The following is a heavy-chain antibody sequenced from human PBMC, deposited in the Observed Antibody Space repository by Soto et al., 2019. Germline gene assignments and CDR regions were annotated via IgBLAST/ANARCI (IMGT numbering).Heavy chain of an antibody. CDR1: GFTFSSYS. CDR2: ISSSSSYI. CDR3: ARAALEYSGSHLDY. D-gene: IGHD6-6*01. V-gene: IGHV3-21*01. Sequence: GSLRLSCAASGFTFSSYSMNWVRQAPGKGLEWVSSISSSSSYIYYADSVKGRFTISRDNAKNSLYLQMNSLRAEDTAVYYCARAALEYSGSHLDYWGQGTLVTVSS. J-gene: IGHJ4*02.